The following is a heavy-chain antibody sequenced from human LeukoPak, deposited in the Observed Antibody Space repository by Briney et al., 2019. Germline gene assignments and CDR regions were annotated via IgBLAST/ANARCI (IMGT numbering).Heavy chain of an antibody. J-gene: IGHJ4*02. CDR3: ARDQEGFDY. CDR1: GYTFTSNY. Sequence: ASVKVSCKASGYTFTSNYMHWVRQAPGQGLEWMGMIYPRDGSTSYAQKFQGRVTVTRDTSTSAVHMELSGLRSEDTAVYYCARDQEGFDYWGQGTLVTVSS. CDR2: IYPRDGST. V-gene: IGHV1-46*01.